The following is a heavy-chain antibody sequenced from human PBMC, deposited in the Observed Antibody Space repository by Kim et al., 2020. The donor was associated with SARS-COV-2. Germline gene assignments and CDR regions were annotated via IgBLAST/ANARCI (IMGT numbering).Heavy chain of an antibody. J-gene: IGHJ4*02. Sequence: ASVKVSCKASGYTFTSYHMHWVRQAPGQGLEWMGFINASGRSASYPQKFQGRVTMTRDTSTSTVYMELSSLRSDDTAVYYCAREGPNTYYFDYWGQGTLVTVSS. CDR3: AREGPNTYYFDY. D-gene: IGHD3-16*01. V-gene: IGHV1-46*01. CDR1: GYTFTSYH. CDR2: INASGRSA.